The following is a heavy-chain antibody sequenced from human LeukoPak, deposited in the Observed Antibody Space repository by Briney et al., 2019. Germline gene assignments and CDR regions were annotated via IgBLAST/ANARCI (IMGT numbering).Heavy chain of an antibody. CDR3: ARGPDYAKVGY. CDR2: INHSGIT. Sequence: GSLRLSCVASGFTFSSYEMNWVRQPPGKGLEWIGEINHSGITDYNPSLKSRVTMSVDTSKNQFSLKLTSVTAADTAVYYCARGPDYAKVGYWGQGVLVTVSS. CDR1: GFTFSSYE. D-gene: IGHD4-17*01. J-gene: IGHJ4*02. V-gene: IGHV4-34*01.